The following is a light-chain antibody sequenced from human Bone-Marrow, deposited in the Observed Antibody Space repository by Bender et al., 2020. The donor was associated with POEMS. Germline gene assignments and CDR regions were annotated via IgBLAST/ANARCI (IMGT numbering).Light chain of an antibody. Sequence: SSELTQPPSVSVSPGQTASITCSGDTLANQYTFWYHQKPGQAPVLVIYKDSERPSGIPERLSGSKSGNTATLTISRVEAGDEADYYCQVWDSTSDHWVFGGGTKLTVL. CDR1: TLANQY. V-gene: IGLV3-21*01. CDR3: QVWDSTSDHWV. CDR2: KDS. J-gene: IGLJ3*02.